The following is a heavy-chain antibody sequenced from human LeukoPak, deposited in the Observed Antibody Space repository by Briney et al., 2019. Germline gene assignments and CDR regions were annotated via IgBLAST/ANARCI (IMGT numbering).Heavy chain of an antibody. Sequence: GGSLRLSCAVSGFTFSSYWMHWVRQPPGKGLVWVSRISTDGRSSNNADSVKGRFTISRDNAKNTLYLQMNSLRADDTAVYYCARDSTYGGPDVWGQGTLVTVSS. CDR3: ARDSTYGGPDV. CDR1: GFTFSSYW. J-gene: IGHJ4*01. V-gene: IGHV3-74*01. D-gene: IGHD4-23*01. CDR2: ISTDGRSS.